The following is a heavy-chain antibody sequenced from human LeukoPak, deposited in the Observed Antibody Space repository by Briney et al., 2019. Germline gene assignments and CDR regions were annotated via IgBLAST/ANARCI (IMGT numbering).Heavy chain of an antibody. D-gene: IGHD1-7*01. V-gene: IGHV3-23*01. J-gene: IGHJ4*02. CDR1: GFTFSSSA. CDR3: AKEGGTGTRFDY. Sequence: GGSLRLSCVASGFTFSSSAMSWVRQAPGKGLYWVSAISGSGTGTYYADSVKGRFTISRDNSKNTLYLQMNSLRAEDTAVYYCAKEGGTGTRFDYWGQGTLVTVSS. CDR2: ISGSGTGT.